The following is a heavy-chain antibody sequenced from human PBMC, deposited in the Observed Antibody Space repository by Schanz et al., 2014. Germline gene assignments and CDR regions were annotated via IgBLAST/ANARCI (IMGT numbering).Heavy chain of an antibody. J-gene: IGHJ2*01. V-gene: IGHV3-66*01. CDR2: NDGGVNK. Sequence: VRLVESGGGLVQPGGSLRLSCAASGFSVGNKYMNWVRQAPGKGLEWVSSFNDGGVNKYYADSVKGRFTISRDNSKNTLFLQMSSLRVDDMAVYYCGRAGTGMAGWYFELWGRGTLVTVSS. D-gene: IGHD5-18*01. CDR3: GRAGTGMAGWYFEL. CDR1: GFSVGNKY.